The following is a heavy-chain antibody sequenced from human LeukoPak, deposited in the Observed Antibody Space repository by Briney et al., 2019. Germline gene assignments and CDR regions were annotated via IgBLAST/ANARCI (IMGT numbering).Heavy chain of an antibody. CDR3: SGSYSY. Sequence: PGGSLRLSCAASGFTFSSYWMHWVRQAPGKGLVWVSHINSDGSATNYADSVKGRFTISRDNAKNTLYLQMNSLRAEDTAVYYCSGSYSYWGQGTLVTVSS. J-gene: IGHJ4*02. D-gene: IGHD1-26*01. V-gene: IGHV3-74*01. CDR1: GFTFSSYW. CDR2: INSDGSAT.